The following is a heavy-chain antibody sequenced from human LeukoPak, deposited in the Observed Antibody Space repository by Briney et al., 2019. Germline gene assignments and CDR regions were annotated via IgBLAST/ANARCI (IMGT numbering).Heavy chain of an antibody. CDR1: GGTFSSYA. V-gene: IGHV1-69*06. J-gene: IGHJ4*02. CDR3: ASSVGFRSSNYFDY. Sequence: ASVKVSCQASGGTFSSYAISWVRQAPGQGLEWMGGIIPIFGTANYAQKFQGRVTITADKSTSTAYMELSSLRSEDTAVYYCASSVGFRSSNYFDYWGQGTLVTVSS. CDR2: IIPIFGTA. D-gene: IGHD6-13*01.